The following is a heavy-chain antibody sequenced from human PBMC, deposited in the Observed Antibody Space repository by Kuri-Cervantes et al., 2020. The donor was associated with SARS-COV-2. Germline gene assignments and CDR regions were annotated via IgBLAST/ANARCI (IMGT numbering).Heavy chain of an antibody. CDR2: ISSSSSYI. CDR1: GFTFSSYS. J-gene: IGHJ4*02. D-gene: IGHD6-6*01. CDR3: ARGSSSTYFDY. Sequence: GGSLRLSCAASGFTFSSYSMNWVRQAPGKGLEWVPSISSSSSYIYYADSVKGRFTISRDNAKNSLYLQMNSLRAEDTAVYYCARGSSSTYFDYWGQGTLVTVSS. V-gene: IGHV3-21*01.